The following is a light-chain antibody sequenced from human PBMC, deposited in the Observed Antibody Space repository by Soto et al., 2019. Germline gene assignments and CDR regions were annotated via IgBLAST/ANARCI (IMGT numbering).Light chain of an antibody. J-gene: IGKJ1*01. CDR2: DTS. CDR1: QSVSSS. Sequence: EIVVTQSPATLSVSPGERVTLSCRASQSVSSSLAWYQQRPGQAPRLLIYDTSTRAAGIAARFSGSGSGTEFTLTISSLQSEDSEVYYCQQSKSWPRTLAQGTNVDIK. V-gene: IGKV3-15*01. CDR3: QQSKSWPRT.